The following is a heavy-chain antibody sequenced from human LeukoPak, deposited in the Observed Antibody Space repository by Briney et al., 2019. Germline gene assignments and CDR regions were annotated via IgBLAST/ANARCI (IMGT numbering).Heavy chain of an antibody. CDR1: GGSFSGYY. V-gene: IGHV4-34*01. CDR2: INHGGST. CDR3: ARGRRGYSYGQNWFDP. J-gene: IGHJ5*02. Sequence: SETLSLTCAVYGGSFSGYYWSWIRQPPGKGLEWIGEINHGGSTNYNPSLKSRVTISVDTSKNQFSLKLSSVTAADTAVYYCARGRRGYSYGQNWFDPWGQGTLVTVSS. D-gene: IGHD5-18*01.